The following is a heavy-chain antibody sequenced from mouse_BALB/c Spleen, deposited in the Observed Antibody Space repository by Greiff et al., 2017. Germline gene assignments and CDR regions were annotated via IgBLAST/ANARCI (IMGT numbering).Heavy chain of an antibody. CDR1: GFTFSSYA. V-gene: IGHV5-6-5*01. Sequence: DVKLVESGGGLVKPGGSLKLSCAASGFTFSSYAMSWVRQTPEKRLEWVASISSGGSTYYPDSVKGRFTISRDNARNILYLQMSSLRSEDTAMYYCARGYYDYDDYAMDYWGQGTSVTVSS. CDR2: ISSGGST. J-gene: IGHJ4*01. D-gene: IGHD2-4*01. CDR3: ARGYYDYDDYAMDY.